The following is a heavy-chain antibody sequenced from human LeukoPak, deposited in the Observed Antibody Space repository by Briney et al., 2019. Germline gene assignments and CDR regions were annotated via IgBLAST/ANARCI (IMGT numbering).Heavy chain of an antibody. CDR3: ARLEAAAGRGDYFDY. CDR1: GGTFSSYA. D-gene: IGHD6-13*01. CDR2: IIPTFGTA. V-gene: IGHV1-69*13. J-gene: IGHJ4*02. Sequence: ASVTVSCKASGGTFSSYAISWVRQAPGQGLEWMGGIIPTFGTANYAQKFQGRVTITADESTSTAYMELSSLRSEDTAVYYCARLEAAAGRGDYFDYWGQGTLVTVSS.